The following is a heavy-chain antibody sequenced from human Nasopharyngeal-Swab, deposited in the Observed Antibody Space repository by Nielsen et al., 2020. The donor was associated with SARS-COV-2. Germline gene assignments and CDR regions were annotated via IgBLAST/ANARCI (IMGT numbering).Heavy chain of an antibody. J-gene: IGHJ2*01. CDR3: AKDQIHPGSITMGWYFDL. CDR2: ISYDGSNK. CDR1: GFTFSSYG. D-gene: IGHD3-10*01. V-gene: IGHV3-30*18. Sequence: GESLKISCAASGFTFSSYGMHWVRQAPGKGPEWVAVISYDGSNKYYADSVKGRFTISRDNSKNTLYLQMNSLRAEDTAVYYCAKDQIHPGSITMGWYFDLWGRGTLVTVSS.